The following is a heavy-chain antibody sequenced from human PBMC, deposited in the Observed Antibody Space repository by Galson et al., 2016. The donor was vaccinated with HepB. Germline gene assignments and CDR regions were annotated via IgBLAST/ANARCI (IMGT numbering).Heavy chain of an antibody. V-gene: IGHV3-33*01. D-gene: IGHD3-16*01. J-gene: IGHJ6*02. CDR2: IWYDGSNK. CDR3: ASQLWGGVDV. Sequence: SLRLSCAASGFTFSRNGMHWVRQAPGKGLEWVEVIWYDGSNKYHADSVKGRLTISRDNSKNTVYLQVNSLRAEDTAVFYCASQLWGGVDVWGRGSTFTVSS. CDR1: GFTFSRNG.